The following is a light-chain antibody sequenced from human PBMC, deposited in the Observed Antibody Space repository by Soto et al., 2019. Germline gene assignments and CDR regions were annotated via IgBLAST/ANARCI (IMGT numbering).Light chain of an antibody. J-gene: IGKJ1*01. CDR1: QSIRDY. CDR3: QQYGTYLWT. CDR2: GAS. Sequence: DIQVTQSPSSLPASVGDRVTITCRASQSIRDYLTWYQQEPGKAPKVLMYGASTLQSGVPSRFSGSGSGTEFTLTISSLQPDDFATYYCQQYGTYLWTFGQGTKV. V-gene: IGKV1-39*01.